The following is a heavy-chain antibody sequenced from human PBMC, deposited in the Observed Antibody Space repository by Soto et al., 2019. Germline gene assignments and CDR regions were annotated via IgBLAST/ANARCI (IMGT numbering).Heavy chain of an antibody. V-gene: IGHV2-26*01. CDR1: GFSLSNARMG. J-gene: IGHJ6*02. CDR3: ARIDLQTSSGWYVGRYYYGMDV. D-gene: IGHD6-19*01. CDR2: IFSNDEK. Sequence: QVTLKESGPVLVKPTETLTLTCTVSGFSLSNARMGVSWIRQPPGKALEWLAHIFSNDEKSYSTSLKSRLTISKDTSKSQVVLTMTNMDPVDTATYYCARIDLQTSSGWYVGRYYYGMDVWGQGNTVTVSS.